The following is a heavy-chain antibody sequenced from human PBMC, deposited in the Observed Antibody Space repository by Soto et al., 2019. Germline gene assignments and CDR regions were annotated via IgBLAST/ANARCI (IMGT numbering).Heavy chain of an antibody. V-gene: IGHV3-23*01. Sequence: EVQLLESGGGLVQPGGSLRLSCAASGFTFSSYAMSWVRQAPGKGLEWVSAISGSGGSTYYADSVKGRFTISRDNSKNTLYLQMNSLRAEDSAVYYCANGYGDWEVGHFQHWGQGTLVTVSS. J-gene: IGHJ1*01. CDR2: ISGSGGST. CDR3: ANGYGDWEVGHFQH. CDR1: GFTFSSYA. D-gene: IGHD4-17*01.